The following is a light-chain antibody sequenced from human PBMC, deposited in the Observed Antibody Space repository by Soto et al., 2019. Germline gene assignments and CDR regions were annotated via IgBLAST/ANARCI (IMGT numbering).Light chain of an antibody. J-gene: IGKJ4*01. CDR3: QQSYSTPLT. CDR2: AAS. V-gene: IGKV1-39*01. Sequence: DIQMTQSPSSLSASVGDRVTITCRASQSISSYLNWYQQKPGKAPKLLIYAASSLQSGVPSRFSGNGSGTDFTLTISSLQPEDFATYDCQQSYSTPLTFGGGTKVEIK. CDR1: QSISSY.